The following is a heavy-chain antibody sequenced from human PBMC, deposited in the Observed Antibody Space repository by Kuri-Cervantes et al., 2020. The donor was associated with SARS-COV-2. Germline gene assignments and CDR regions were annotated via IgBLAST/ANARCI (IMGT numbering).Heavy chain of an antibody. Sequence: VSCKVSGYTVTELSMTWVHQAPGKGLEWMGGFAPEDGETIYAQKFQGRVPMTEDTSRATAYMELSSLRSEDTAVYYCARGVLFLDVWGKGTTVTVSS. J-gene: IGHJ6*04. CDR2: FAPEDGET. V-gene: IGHV1-24*01. CDR1: GYTVTELS. CDR3: ARGVLFLDV.